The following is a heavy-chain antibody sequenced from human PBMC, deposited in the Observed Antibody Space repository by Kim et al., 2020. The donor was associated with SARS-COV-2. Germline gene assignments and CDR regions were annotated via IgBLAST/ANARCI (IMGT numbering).Heavy chain of an antibody. CDR1: GFSVSSIY. D-gene: IGHD5-18*01. CDR3: TRDQVDGYWS. J-gene: IGHJ5*01. V-gene: IGHV3-66*01. Sequence: GGSLRLSCAASGFSVSSIYMNWVRQAPGKGXEWVSVIWRDGNTHYADSVKGRFTISRDISKNTLYLQMNSLSAEDTALYYCTRDQVDGYWSWCHGTLVT. CDR2: IWRDGNT.